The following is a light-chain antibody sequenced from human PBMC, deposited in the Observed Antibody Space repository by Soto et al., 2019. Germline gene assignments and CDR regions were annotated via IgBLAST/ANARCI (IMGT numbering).Light chain of an antibody. Sequence: DIQMTQSPSSLSASVGDRVTITCRASHTISISLNWYQQKPGKAPKLLIYSASNLQSGVPSRFRGGGSGTDFTLTIGGLQPEDFATYYCQHSYSPPYTFAQGTKLGIK. V-gene: IGKV1-39*01. CDR3: QHSYSPPYT. CDR1: HTISIS. J-gene: IGKJ2*01. CDR2: SAS.